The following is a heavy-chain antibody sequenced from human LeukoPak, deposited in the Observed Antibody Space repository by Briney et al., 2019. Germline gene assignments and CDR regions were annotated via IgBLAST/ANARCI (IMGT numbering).Heavy chain of an antibody. D-gene: IGHD3-16*01. CDR3: AGVRLGNSGFSEYFEH. Sequence: SGTLSLTCAVTGGSISNNWWTWVRQPPGKGLEWIGEISQSARTNYNPSLKSRVTMSIDKSRNQFSLGMSSVTAADTAVYYCAGVRLGNSGFSEYFEHWGQGTLVTVSS. V-gene: IGHV4-4*02. CDR2: ISQSART. J-gene: IGHJ1*01. CDR1: GGSISNNW.